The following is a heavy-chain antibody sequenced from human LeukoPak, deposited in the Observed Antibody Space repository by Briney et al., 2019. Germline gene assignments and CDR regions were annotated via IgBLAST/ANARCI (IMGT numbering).Heavy chain of an antibody. Sequence: GGSLRLSCAASGFTFSSYSMNWVRQAPGKGLEWVSSISSSSSYIYYADSVKGRFTISRDNAKNSLYLQMNSLRAEDTALYYCAKDVSYDLAYYFDYWGQGTLVTVSS. D-gene: IGHD3-3*01. CDR2: ISSSSSYI. V-gene: IGHV3-21*04. J-gene: IGHJ4*02. CDR3: AKDVSYDLAYYFDY. CDR1: GFTFSSYS.